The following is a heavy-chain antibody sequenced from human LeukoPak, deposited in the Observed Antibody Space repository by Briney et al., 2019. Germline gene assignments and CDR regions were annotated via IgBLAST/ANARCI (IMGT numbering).Heavy chain of an antibody. Sequence: PGGSRRLSCAAAGFTFSDYYRTGIRQAAGKGLEGLSYISGSGSYTNYADSVKGRFTTSRDNAKNSLYLQMDSLRAEDTAVYYCARVGSIAAAGTPDYWGQGTLVTVSS. J-gene: IGHJ4*02. CDR3: ARVGSIAAAGTPDY. CDR2: ISGSGSYT. D-gene: IGHD6-13*01. V-gene: IGHV3-11*06. CDR1: GFTFSDYY.